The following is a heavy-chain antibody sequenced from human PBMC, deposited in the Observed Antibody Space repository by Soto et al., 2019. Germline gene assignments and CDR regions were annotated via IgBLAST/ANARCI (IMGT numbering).Heavy chain of an antibody. J-gene: IGHJ6*02. CDR3: ARLGGTETTQYSYYGMDV. V-gene: IGHV3-33*01. D-gene: IGHD1-26*01. CDR2: IWFDGSNK. CDR1: GFTFSTYG. Sequence: HVQLVESGGGVVQPGRSLRLSCAASGFTFSTYGMHWVRQAPGKGLEWVAVIWFDGSNKYYADSVKGRFTISRDNSKNTLSLQMNSLRVEDTAVYYCARLGGTETTQYSYYGMDVWGQGTTVTVSS.